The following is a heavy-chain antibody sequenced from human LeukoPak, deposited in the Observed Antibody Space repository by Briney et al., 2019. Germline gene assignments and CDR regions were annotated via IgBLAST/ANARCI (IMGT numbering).Heavy chain of an antibody. D-gene: IGHD1-26*01. V-gene: IGHV4-59*01. Sequence: SETLSLTCTVSGGSISIFYWSWIRQPPGKGLEWIGYIYNSGSTIYNPSLQSRVTISVDTSKNQFSLKLNSVTAADTAIYYCVRDRELTYWGQGTLVTVSS. J-gene: IGHJ4*02. CDR3: VRDRELTY. CDR2: IYNSGST. CDR1: GGSISIFY.